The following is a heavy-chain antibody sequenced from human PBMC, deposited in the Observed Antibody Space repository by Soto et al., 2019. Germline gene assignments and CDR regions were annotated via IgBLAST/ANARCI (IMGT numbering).Heavy chain of an antibody. J-gene: IGHJ4*02. V-gene: IGHV3-23*01. CDR1: GFTLSEYG. Sequence: ELQVLESGGGLVQPGGSVRLTCAASGFTLSEYGTSWVRQAPGKGLEWVSFVSGSGDSTYYTDSVKGRFTISRDSSKNTVCLQMNSLRAEDTAVYYCATSNYGERDWGQRTLVTVSS. CDR3: ATSNYGERD. D-gene: IGHD3-10*01. CDR2: VSGSGDST.